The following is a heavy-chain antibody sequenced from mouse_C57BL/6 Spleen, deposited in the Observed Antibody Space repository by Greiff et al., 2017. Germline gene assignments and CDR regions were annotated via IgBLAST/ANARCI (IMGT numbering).Heavy chain of an antibody. CDR1: GFTFSDYG. D-gene: IGHD1-1*01. CDR2: ISSGSSTL. CDR3: ARMDYGSSYGFDY. V-gene: IGHV5-17*01. Sequence: EVQLVESGGGLVKPGGSLKLSCAASGFTFSDYGMHWVRQAPEKGLEWVAYISSGSSTLYYADTVKGRFTISRDNAKNTLFLQMTSLRSEDTAMYYCARMDYGSSYGFDYWGQGTTLTVSS. J-gene: IGHJ2*01.